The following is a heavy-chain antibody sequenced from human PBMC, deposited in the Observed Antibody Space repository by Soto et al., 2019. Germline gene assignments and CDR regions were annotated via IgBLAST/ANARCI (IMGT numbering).Heavy chain of an antibody. CDR2: IYYSGST. J-gene: IGHJ5*02. V-gene: IGHV4-31*01. Sequence: QVQLQESGPGLVKTSHTLSLTCTVSGGSISSGGYYWNWIRQHPGKGLEWIGYIYYSGSTYYNPSLKSLVSISVDTSKNHFSLKLTSVTAADTAVYYCARSVFPWGRGTLVTVSS. CDR3: ARSVFP. CDR1: GGSISSGGYY.